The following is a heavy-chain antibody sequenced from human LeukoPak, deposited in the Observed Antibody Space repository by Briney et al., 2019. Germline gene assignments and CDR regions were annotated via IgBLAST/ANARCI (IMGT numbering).Heavy chain of an antibody. Sequence: PSETLSLTCAVSGYSISSGYYWGWIRQPPGKGLEWIGSIYHSGSTYYNPSLKSRVTISVDTSKNQFSLKLNSLTAADTSVYYCARLRFLEWLFPWFDPWGQGILVTVSS. V-gene: IGHV4-38-2*01. J-gene: IGHJ5*02. CDR1: GYSISSGYY. CDR2: IYHSGST. D-gene: IGHD3-3*01. CDR3: ARLRFLEWLFPWFDP.